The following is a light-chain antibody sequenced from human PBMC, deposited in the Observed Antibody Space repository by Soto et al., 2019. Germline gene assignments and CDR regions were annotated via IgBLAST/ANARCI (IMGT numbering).Light chain of an antibody. CDR3: QQYNNWWT. Sequence: EIVMTQSPATLSVSPRERATLSCRASQSVSSNLAWYQQKPGKAPRLLIYGASTRATGIPARLSGSGSGTEFTLPIRSLQSEDFAVYYCQQYNNWWTFGQGTKVDIK. V-gene: IGKV3-15*01. CDR1: QSVSSN. J-gene: IGKJ1*01. CDR2: GAS.